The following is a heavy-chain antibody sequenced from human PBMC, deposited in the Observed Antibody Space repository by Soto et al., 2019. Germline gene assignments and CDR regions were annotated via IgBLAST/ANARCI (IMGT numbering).Heavy chain of an antibody. J-gene: IGHJ6*03. V-gene: IGHV4-4*02. CDR1: GGSISSSTW. Sequence: PSETLSLTCAVSGGSISSSTWWSWVRQPPGKGLEWIGDVYHSGSINYSPSLTSRLTISVDKSKNHFSLRLSSVTAADTAVYYCARDREVAVPGTEGNSHYYYMDLWGRGTTVTVSS. CDR3: ARDREVAVPGTEGNSHYYYMDL. CDR2: VYHSGSI. D-gene: IGHD6-19*01.